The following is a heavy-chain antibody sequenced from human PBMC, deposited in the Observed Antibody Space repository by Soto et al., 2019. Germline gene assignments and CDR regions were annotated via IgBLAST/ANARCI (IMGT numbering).Heavy chain of an antibody. Sequence: PSETLSLTCAVSGGSISSSNWWSWVRQPPGKGLEWIGEIYHSGSTNYNPSLKSRVTISVDKSKNQFSLKLSSVTAADTAVYYCASDLLKHHITGTNLNYYGMDVWGQGTTVTVSS. CDR1: GGSISSSNW. D-gene: IGHD1-7*01. V-gene: IGHV4-4*02. CDR2: IYHSGST. CDR3: ASDLLKHHITGTNLNYYGMDV. J-gene: IGHJ6*02.